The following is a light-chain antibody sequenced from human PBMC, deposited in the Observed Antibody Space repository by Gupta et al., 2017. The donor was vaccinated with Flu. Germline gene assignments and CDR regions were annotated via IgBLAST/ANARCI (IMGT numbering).Light chain of an antibody. CDR1: QSLLHINGYNY. CDR2: LAS. V-gene: IGKV2-28*01. Sequence: DTAMTQSPLSLSVTPGEPATISCISSQSLLHINGYNYLDWYLQKPGQSPQLLNYLASKRASGVPDRFSDSGSGTIFTLKISRVEAEDVGVYYCRQALQTPGTFGQGTKVEIK. J-gene: IGKJ1*01. CDR3: RQALQTPGT.